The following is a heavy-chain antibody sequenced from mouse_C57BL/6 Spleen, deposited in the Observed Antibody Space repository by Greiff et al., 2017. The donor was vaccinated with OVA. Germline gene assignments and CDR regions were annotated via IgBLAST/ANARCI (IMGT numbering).Heavy chain of an antibody. V-gene: IGHV5-17*01. D-gene: IGHD1-1*01. CDR3: ARILLTTVVGGFAY. J-gene: IGHJ3*01. Sequence: EVKLVESGGGLVKPGGSLKLSCAASGFTFSDYGMHWVRQAPEKGLEWVAYISSGSSTIYYADTVKGRFTISRDNAKNTLFLQMTSLRSEDTAMYYCARILLTTVVGGFAYWGQGTLVTVSA. CDR1: GFTFSDYG. CDR2: ISSGSSTI.